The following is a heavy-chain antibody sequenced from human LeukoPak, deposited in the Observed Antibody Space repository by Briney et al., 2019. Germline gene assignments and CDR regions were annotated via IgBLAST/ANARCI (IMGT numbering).Heavy chain of an antibody. CDR2: ISSSSSYI. J-gene: IGHJ4*02. V-gene: IGHV3-21*01. Sequence: PGGSLRLSSAASGFTFSSYSMNWVRQAPGKGLEWVSSISSSSSYIYYADSVKGRFTISRDNAKNSLYLQMNSLRAEDTAVYYCARNGNYYDSSGSSFDYWGQGTLVTVSS. CDR3: ARNGNYYDSSGSSFDY. CDR1: GFTFSSYS. D-gene: IGHD3-22*01.